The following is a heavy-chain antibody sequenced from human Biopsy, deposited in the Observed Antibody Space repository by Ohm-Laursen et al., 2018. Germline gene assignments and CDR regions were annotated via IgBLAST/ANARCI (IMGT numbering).Heavy chain of an antibody. J-gene: IGHJ4*02. CDR3: ASRPNCGGDCSSGFDY. V-gene: IGHV1-69*05. D-gene: IGHD2-21*02. CDR1: GGTLSNYA. CDR2: IIPIFDTA. Sequence: GASVKVSCKTSGGTLSNYAINWVRQAPGQGLEWMGGIIPIFDTANYAQKFQERVTITRDMSTSTAYMELSSLRSEDTAVYYCASRPNCGGDCSSGFDYWGQGTLVTVSS.